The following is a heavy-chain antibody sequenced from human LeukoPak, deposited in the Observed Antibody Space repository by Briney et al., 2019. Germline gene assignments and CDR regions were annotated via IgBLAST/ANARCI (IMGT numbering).Heavy chain of an antibody. D-gene: IGHD3-22*01. CDR2: IYYSGST. J-gene: IGHJ6*03. V-gene: IGHV4-39*01. Sequence: MPSETLSLTCTVSGGSISSSSYYWGWIRQPPGKGLEWIGSIYYSGSTYYNPSLKSRVTISVDTSKNQFSLKLSSVTAADTAVYYCARYYHDSSGYYPPYMDVWGKGTTVTVSS. CDR3: ARYYHDSSGYYPPYMDV. CDR1: GGSISSSSYY.